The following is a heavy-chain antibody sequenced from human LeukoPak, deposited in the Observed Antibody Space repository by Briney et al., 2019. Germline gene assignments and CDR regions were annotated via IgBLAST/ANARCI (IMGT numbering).Heavy chain of an antibody. CDR3: ARSQNYYGSGDY. D-gene: IGHD3-10*01. Sequence: TETLSLTCTVSGDSVSNGNYYWSWLRQPPGKALEWIGYIYYTGKTYYNPSLEGRVTILVDTSRNHFSVKLSSVTAADTAVYYCARSQNYYGSGDYWSQGTLVTVSS. V-gene: IGHV4-61*03. CDR1: GDSVSNGNYY. CDR2: IYYTGKT. J-gene: IGHJ4*02.